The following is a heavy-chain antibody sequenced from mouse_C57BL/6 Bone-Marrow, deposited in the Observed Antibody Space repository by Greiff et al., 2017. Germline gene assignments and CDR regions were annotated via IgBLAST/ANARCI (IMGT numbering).Heavy chain of an antibody. CDR2: IDPEDGET. Sequence: EVQLQQSGAELVKPGASVKLSCTASGFNFKDYYIHWVKQRTEQGLEWIGRIDPEDGETKYAPKFQDKATITADTSSNTDYLQLSSLTSEDTAVYYCTRSLIYYGTNYWGQGTTLTVSS. J-gene: IGHJ2*01. CDR1: GFNFKDYY. D-gene: IGHD1-1*01. V-gene: IGHV14-2*01. CDR3: TRSLIYYGTNY.